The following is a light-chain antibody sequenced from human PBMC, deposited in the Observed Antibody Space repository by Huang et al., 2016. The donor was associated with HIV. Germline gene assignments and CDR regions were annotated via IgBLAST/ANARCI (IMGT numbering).Light chain of an antibody. CDR3: QQYINYPWT. CDR2: DAS. V-gene: IGKV1-5*01. CDR1: QSISNR. Sequence: DIQMTQSPSTLSASVGDRVTITCRASQSISNRLDWYHQKPGKAPRLLINDASTLESWVPSRFSGSGSGTEFTLTISRLQPDDFATYYCQQYINYPWTFGQGTRVEIK. J-gene: IGKJ1*01.